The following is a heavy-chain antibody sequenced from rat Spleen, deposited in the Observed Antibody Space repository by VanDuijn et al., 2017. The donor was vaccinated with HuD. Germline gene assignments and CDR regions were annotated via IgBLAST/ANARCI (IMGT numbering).Heavy chain of an antibody. V-gene: IGHV5-25*01. CDR1: GFTFSHYD. Sequence: EVQLVESGGGLVQPGRSMKLSCAASGFTFSHYDMAWVRQAPKKGLEWVAYISSGGGGIYYPDSVKGRFTISRDNAKSTLYLQMNNLRSEDTAMYYCARGILDGPFDYWGQGVMVTVSS. D-gene: IGHD4-2*01. J-gene: IGHJ2*01. CDR3: ARGILDGPFDY. CDR2: ISSGGGGI.